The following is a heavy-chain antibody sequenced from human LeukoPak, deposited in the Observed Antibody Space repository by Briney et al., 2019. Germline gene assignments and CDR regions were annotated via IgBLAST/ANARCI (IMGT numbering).Heavy chain of an antibody. CDR2: ISYDGSNK. V-gene: IGHV3-30-3*01. CDR1: GFTFSSYA. D-gene: IGHD2-15*01. J-gene: IGHJ6*02. CDR3: ARDLRGYCSGGSCYYYYGMDV. Sequence: PGGSLRLSCAASGFTFSSYAIHWVRQAPGKGLEWVAVISYDGSNKYYADSVKGRFTISRDNSKNTLYLQMNSLRAEDTAVYYCARDLRGYCSGGSCYYYYGMDVWGQGTTVTVSS.